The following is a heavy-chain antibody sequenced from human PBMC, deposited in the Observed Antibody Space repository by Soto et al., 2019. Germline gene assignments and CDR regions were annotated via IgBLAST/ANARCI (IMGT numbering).Heavy chain of an antibody. D-gene: IGHD3-10*01. CDR1: GGSISSYY. V-gene: IGHV4-59*04. Sequence: SETLSLTCTVSGGSISSYYWSWIRQPPGKGLEWIGYIYYSGSTYYNPSLKSRFTISVDTSKNQFSLKLSSVTAADTAVYYCATLWGQDWGQGTLVTVSS. J-gene: IGHJ4*02. CDR3: ATLWGQD. CDR2: IYYSGST.